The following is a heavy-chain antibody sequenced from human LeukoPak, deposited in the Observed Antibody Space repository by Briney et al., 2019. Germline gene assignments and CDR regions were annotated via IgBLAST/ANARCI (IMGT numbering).Heavy chain of an antibody. J-gene: IGHJ4*02. Sequence: SETLSLTCTVSGGSISSYYWSWIRQPPGKGLEWIGYIYYSGSTNYNPSLKSRVTISVDTSKNQFSLKLSSVTAADPAVYYCARANSSGWYEFDYWDQGTLVTVAS. V-gene: IGHV4-59*01. CDR1: GGSISSYY. D-gene: IGHD6-19*01. CDR2: IYYSGST. CDR3: ARANSSGWYEFDY.